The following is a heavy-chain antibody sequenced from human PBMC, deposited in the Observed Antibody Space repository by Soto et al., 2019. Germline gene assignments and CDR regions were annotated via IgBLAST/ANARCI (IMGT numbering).Heavy chain of an antibody. D-gene: IGHD3-22*01. V-gene: IGHV4-30-4*01. CDR2: IYYSGST. CDR1: GGSISSGDYY. Sequence: PSETLSLTCTVSGGSISSGDYYWSWIRQPPGKGLEWIGYIYYSGSTYYNPSLKSRVTISVDTSKNQLSLKLSSVTAADTAVYYCARGELPSYYYDSSGPPGHWGQGTLVTVSS. J-gene: IGHJ4*02. CDR3: ARGELPSYYYDSSGPPGH.